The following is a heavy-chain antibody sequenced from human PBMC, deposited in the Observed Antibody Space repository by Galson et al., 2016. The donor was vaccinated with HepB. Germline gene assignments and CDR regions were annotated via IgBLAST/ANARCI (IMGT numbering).Heavy chain of an antibody. CDR1: GFTFSSYG. J-gene: IGHJ1*01. V-gene: IGHV3-33*01. CDR2: IWYDGSNK. Sequence: SLRLSCAASGFTFSSYGMHWVRQAPGRGLEWVALIWYDGSNKYYIDPVKGRFTISRDNSKNTLYLQMNSLRAEDTAVYYCARDQCSGGSCYSQYWGQGTLVTVSS. D-gene: IGHD2-15*01. CDR3: ARDQCSGGSCYSQY.